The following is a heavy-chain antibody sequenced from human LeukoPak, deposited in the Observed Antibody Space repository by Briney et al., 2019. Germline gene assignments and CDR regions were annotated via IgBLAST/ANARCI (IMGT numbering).Heavy chain of an antibody. V-gene: IGHV3-23*02. CDR1: GFTFTSYA. D-gene: IGHD6-19*01. CDR2: ISGSGSST. J-gene: IGHJ4*02. CDR3: AKDSNGWYQRGSNYFDY. Sequence: GGSLRLACAVSGFTFTSYAMKSVRQAPGKGLGWVSTISGSGSSTYYVDSVKGRFTSSRDNSKNTLYLQMNSLRAEDTAEYYCAKDSNGWYQRGSNYFDYWGQGTLVTVSS.